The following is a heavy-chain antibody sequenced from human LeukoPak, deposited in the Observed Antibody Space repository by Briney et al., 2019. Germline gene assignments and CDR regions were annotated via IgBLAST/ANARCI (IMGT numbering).Heavy chain of an antibody. CDR3: ARLDAAGRVLNA. CDR1: AFSFSSYS. V-gene: IGHV3-7*01. Sequence: GGSLRLSCAGSAFSFSSYSISWVRQAPGKGLEWVANVNIDGTEQHFVDSVEGRFTISRDNAKRSLFLQMNSLRADDTAVYYCARLDAAGRVLNAWGQGTMVSVSS. CDR2: VNIDGTEQ. J-gene: IGHJ3*01. D-gene: IGHD2-15*01.